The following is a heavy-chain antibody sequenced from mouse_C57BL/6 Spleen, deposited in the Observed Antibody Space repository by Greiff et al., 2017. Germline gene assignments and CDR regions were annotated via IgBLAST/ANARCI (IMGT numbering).Heavy chain of an antibody. CDR2: ISSGSSTI. V-gene: IGHV5-17*01. CDR1: GFTFSDYG. CDR3: ARPFPLRYFRV. J-gene: IGHJ1*03. Sequence: DVQLQESGGGLVKPGGSLKFSCAASGFTFSDYGMHWVRQAPAKGLVWVAYISSGSSTIYYADTVKGRFIISRDNAKNTLFLQMTSLKSEYTAMYYCARPFPLRYFRVWGTGTTVTVSS.